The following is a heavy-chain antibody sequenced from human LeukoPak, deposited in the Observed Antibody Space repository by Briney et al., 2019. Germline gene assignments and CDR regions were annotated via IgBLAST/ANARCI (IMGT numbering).Heavy chain of an antibody. CDR3: ARTSVATWPGVLYYFDY. Sequence: ASVKVSCKASGGTFSSYAISWVRQAPGQGLEWMGGIIPIFGTANYAQKFQGRVTITADKSTSTAYMELSSLRSEDTALYYCARTSVATWPGVLYYFDYWGQGTLVTVSS. CDR2: IIPIFGTA. V-gene: IGHV1-69*06. CDR1: GGTFSSYA. D-gene: IGHD4-23*01. J-gene: IGHJ4*02.